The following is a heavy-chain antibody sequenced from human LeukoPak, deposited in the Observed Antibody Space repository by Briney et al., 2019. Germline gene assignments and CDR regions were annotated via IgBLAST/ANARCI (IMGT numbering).Heavy chain of an antibody. CDR3: ARVVITYSSGWYDY. CDR1: GYTFTSYY. D-gene: IGHD6-19*01. Sequence: ASVKVPCKASGYTFTSYYMNWVRQAPGQGLEWMGRINPNGGSASYTHKFQGRVTMTRDTSTSTVYMELSSLRFEDTAVYYCARVVITYSSGWYDYWGQGTLVTVSS. V-gene: IGHV1-46*01. CDR2: INPNGGSA. J-gene: IGHJ4*02.